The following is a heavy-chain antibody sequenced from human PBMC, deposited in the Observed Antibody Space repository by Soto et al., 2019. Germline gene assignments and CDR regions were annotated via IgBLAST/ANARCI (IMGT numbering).Heavy chain of an antibody. V-gene: IGHV1-69*13. CDR3: ASAYLTGYYTLGY. CDR1: GGTFSSYA. D-gene: IGHD3-9*01. CDR2: IIPIFGTA. J-gene: IGHJ4*02. Sequence: SVKVSCTASGGTFSSYAIIWVRQAPGQGLEWMGGIIPIFGTANYAQKFQGRVTITADESTSTAYMELSSLRSEDTAVYYCASAYLTGYYTLGYWGQGTLVTVS.